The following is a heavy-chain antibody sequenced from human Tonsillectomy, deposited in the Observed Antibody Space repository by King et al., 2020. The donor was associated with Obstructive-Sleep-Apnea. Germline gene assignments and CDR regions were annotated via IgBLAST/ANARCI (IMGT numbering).Heavy chain of an antibody. V-gene: IGHV4-31*03. CDR3: ARLPGGNYGMDV. J-gene: IGHJ6*02. CDR1: GGSISGGGYH. Sequence: VQLQESGPGLVKPSQTLSLTCTVSGGSISGGGYHWSWIRQHPGKGLEWIGYIYSSGNTYYNPSLKSRVTISIDTSKNQFSLKLSPVTAADTAVYYCARLPGGNYGMDVWGQGTTVTVSS. D-gene: IGHD3-16*01. CDR2: IYSSGNT.